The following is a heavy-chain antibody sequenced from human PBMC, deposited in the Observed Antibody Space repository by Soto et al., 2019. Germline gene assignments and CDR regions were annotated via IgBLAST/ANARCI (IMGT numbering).Heavy chain of an antibody. Sequence: GGSLRLSCAASGFTFSSYSMNWVRQAPGKGLEWVSSISSSSSYIYYADSVKGRFTISRDNTKNSLYLQMNSLRAEDTAVYYCARDYDFWSGYLGGEGYYYGMDVWGQGTTVTVSS. CDR1: GFTFSSYS. CDR2: ISSSSSYI. D-gene: IGHD3-3*01. CDR3: ARDYDFWSGYLGGEGYYYGMDV. J-gene: IGHJ6*02. V-gene: IGHV3-21*01.